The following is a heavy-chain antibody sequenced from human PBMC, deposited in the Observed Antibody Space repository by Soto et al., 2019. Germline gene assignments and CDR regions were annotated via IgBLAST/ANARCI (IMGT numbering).Heavy chain of an antibody. Sequence: ASVKVSCKASGYTFTSYYMHWVRQAPGQGLEWMRIINPSGGSTSYAQKFQGRVTMTRDTSTSTVYMELSSLRSEDTAVYYCARRCCTNGVWNLNYYYYYMDVWGKGTTVTVSS. CDR2: INPSGGST. V-gene: IGHV1-46*03. D-gene: IGHD2-8*01. CDR3: ARRCCTNGVWNLNYYYYYMDV. J-gene: IGHJ6*03. CDR1: GYTFTSYY.